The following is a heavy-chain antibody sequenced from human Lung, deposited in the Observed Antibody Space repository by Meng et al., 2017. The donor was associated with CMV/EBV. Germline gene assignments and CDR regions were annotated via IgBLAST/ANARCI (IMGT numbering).Heavy chain of an antibody. D-gene: IGHD6-19*01. CDR3: ATTSSGWFNYFDS. J-gene: IGHJ4*02. CDR2: IYYNGGT. V-gene: IGHV4-39*01. Sequence: GSLRLXCTVSGGSNSSSSHHWGWIRQPPGKGLEWIATIYYNGGTSYNPSLKSRVTISFDTSKNQFCLKLDSVTAADTAGYYCATTSSGWFNYFDSWGQGTXVTVSS. CDR1: GGSNSSSSHH.